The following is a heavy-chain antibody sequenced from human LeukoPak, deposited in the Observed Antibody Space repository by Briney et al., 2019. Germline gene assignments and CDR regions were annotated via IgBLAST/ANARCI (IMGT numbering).Heavy chain of an antibody. CDR2: IYGGGST. CDR3: ARVLGSSGYVDY. D-gene: IGHD3-22*01. J-gene: IGHJ4*02. V-gene: IGHV3-66*01. Sequence: GGSLRLSCAASGFTVSSNYMSWVRKAPGKGLEWVSVIYGGGSTYYADSVKGRFTISRDNSKNTLYLQMNSLRAEDTAVYYCARVLGSSGYVDYWGQGTLVTVSS. CDR1: GFTVSSNY.